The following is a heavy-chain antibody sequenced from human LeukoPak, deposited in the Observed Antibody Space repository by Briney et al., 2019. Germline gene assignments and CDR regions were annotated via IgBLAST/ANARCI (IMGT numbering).Heavy chain of an antibody. Sequence: SGTLSLTCAVSGGSVSSGSYYWSWIRQPPGKGLEWIGYIYYSGSTNYNPSLKSRVTISVDTSKNQFSLKLSSVTAADTAVYYCVREGYDSSGYYLDSWGQGTLVTVSS. J-gene: IGHJ4*02. CDR3: VREGYDSSGYYLDS. D-gene: IGHD3-22*01. V-gene: IGHV4-61*01. CDR1: GGSVSSGSYY. CDR2: IYYSGST.